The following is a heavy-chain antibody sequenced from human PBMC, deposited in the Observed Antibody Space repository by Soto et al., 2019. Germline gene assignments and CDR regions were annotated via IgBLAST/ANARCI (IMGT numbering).Heavy chain of an antibody. V-gene: IGHV3-30-3*01. Sequence: LPAPGKGLEWVAVISYDGSNKYYADSVKGRFTISRDNSKNTLYLQMNSLRAEDTAVYYCARDSWGSRRAFDIWGQGTMVTVSS. D-gene: IGHD3-16*01. CDR3: ARDSWGSRRAFDI. J-gene: IGHJ3*02. CDR2: ISYDGSNK.